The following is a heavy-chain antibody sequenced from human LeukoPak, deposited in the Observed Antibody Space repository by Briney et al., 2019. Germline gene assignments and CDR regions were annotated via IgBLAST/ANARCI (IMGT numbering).Heavy chain of an antibody. Sequence: GASVKVSCKASGYTFTGYYMHWVRQAPGQRLEGMGWINPNSGGTNYAQKFQGRVTMTRDTSISTAYMELSRLRADDTAVYYCARGTTSGYYYYGMDVWGQGTTVTVSS. CDR3: ARGTTSGYYYYGMDV. CDR1: GYTFTGYY. CDR2: INPNSGGT. V-gene: IGHV1-2*02. D-gene: IGHD1-14*01. J-gene: IGHJ6*02.